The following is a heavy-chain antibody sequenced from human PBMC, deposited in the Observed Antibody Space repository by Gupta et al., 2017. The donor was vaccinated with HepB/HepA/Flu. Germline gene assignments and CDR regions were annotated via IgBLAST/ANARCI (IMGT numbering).Heavy chain of an antibody. J-gene: IGHJ3*02. Sequence: QVQLQESGPGLVRPSQTLSLTCTVSGGPISSGGYFWSWIRPHPGKGLEWIGYIYYSGSTYYNPSLKSRVTISVDTSKNQFSLKLSSVTAADTAMYYCARDDDSSGYGGRGDAFDIWGQGTMVTVSS. V-gene: IGHV4-31*03. D-gene: IGHD3-22*01. CDR2: IYYSGST. CDR1: GGPISSGGYF. CDR3: ARDDDSSGYGGRGDAFDI.